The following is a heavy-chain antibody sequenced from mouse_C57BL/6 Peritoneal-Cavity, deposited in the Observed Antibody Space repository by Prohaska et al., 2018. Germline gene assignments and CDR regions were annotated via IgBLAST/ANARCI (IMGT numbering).Heavy chain of an antibody. Sequence: PGASVKISCKASGYTFNDYYMNWVKQSHGKSLEWIGDINPNNGGTNYNQKFKGKATLTVDKSSSTAYMELRSLTSEDSAVYYCASDGNLDDYAMDYWGQGTSVTVSS. CDR1: GYTFNDYY. CDR3: ASDGNLDDYAMDY. J-gene: IGHJ4*01. CDR2: INPNNGGT. V-gene: IGHV1-26*01. D-gene: IGHD2-1*01.